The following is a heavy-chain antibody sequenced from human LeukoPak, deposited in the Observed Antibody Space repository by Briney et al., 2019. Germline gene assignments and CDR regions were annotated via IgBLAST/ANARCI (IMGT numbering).Heavy chain of an antibody. CDR3: ARDLGAID. Sequence: SETLSLTCTVSGGSISSGSNYWSWIRQPAGKGLEWIGRIYTSGSTNYNPSLKSRVTISVDTSKNQFSLKLSSVTAADTAVYYCARDLGAIDWGQGTLVTVSS. D-gene: IGHD2-2*01. CDR1: GGSISSGSNY. V-gene: IGHV4-61*02. CDR2: IYTSGST. J-gene: IGHJ4*02.